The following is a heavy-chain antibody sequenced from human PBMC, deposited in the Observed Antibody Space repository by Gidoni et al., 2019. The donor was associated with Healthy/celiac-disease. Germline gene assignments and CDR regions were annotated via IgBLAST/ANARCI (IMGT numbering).Heavy chain of an antibody. Sequence: QVQLVQSGAEVKKPGDSVKVSCKASGYTFTSYGISWVRQAPGQGLEWMGWISAYNGNTNYAQKLQGRVTMTTDTSTSTAYMELRSLRSDDTAVYYCARVMARYDSSGYYLDYFDYWGQGTLVTVSS. CDR2: ISAYNGNT. V-gene: IGHV1-18*01. J-gene: IGHJ4*02. D-gene: IGHD3-22*01. CDR3: ARVMARYDSSGYYLDYFDY. CDR1: GYTFTSYG.